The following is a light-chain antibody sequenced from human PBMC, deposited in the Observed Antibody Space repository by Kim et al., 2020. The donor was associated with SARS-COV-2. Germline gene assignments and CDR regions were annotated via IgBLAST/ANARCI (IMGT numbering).Light chain of an antibody. CDR1: QSVSSSY. Sequence: EIVLTQSPGTLSLSPGERATLSCRASQSVSSSYLAWYQQKPGQAPRLLIYGASSRATGIPDRFSGSGSGTDFTRTISRLEPEDFAVYYCQQYVTFGQGTKVDIK. V-gene: IGKV3-20*01. CDR2: GAS. J-gene: IGKJ1*01. CDR3: QQYVT.